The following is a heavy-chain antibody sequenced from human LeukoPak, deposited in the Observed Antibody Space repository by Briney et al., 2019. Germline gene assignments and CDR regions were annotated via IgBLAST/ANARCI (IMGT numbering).Heavy chain of an antibody. Sequence: PGGSLRLSCAASGFTFSSYGMHWVRQAPGKGLEWVAVISYEGSNKYYADSVRGRFTISRDNSKNTLYLQMNSLRAEDTAVYYCASSLLTFYYDSSGYSPCDYWGQGTLVTVSS. J-gene: IGHJ4*02. CDR2: ISYEGSNK. V-gene: IGHV3-30-3*01. CDR3: ASSLLTFYYDSSGYSPCDY. D-gene: IGHD3-22*01. CDR1: GFTFSSYG.